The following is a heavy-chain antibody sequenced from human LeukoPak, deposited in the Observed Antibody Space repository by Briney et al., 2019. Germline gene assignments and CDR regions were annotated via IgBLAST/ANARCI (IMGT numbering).Heavy chain of an antibody. CDR1: GFTFSSYW. CDR3: AREGFIVAGGKKFDY. Sequence: GGSLRLSCAASGFTFSSYWMSWVRQAPEKGLEWVANIKQDGSEKYYVDSVKGRFTISRDNAKNSLYLQMNSLRAEDTAEYYCAREGFIVAGGKKFDYWGRGTLVTVSS. D-gene: IGHD6-13*01. V-gene: IGHV3-7*03. J-gene: IGHJ4*02. CDR2: IKQDGSEK.